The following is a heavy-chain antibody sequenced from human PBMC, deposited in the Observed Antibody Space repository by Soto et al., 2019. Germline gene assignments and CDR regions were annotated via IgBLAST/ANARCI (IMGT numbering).Heavy chain of an antibody. CDR2: IYYSGST. D-gene: IGHD2-15*01. Sequence: PSETLSLTCTVSGVSISSYYWSWIRQPPGKGLEWIGYIYYSGSTNYNPSLKSRVTISEDTSKNQFSLKLSSVTAADTAMYCCARGWGSRTTLDYWGQGMLVTVSS. CDR3: ARGWGSRTTLDY. CDR1: GVSISSYY. V-gene: IGHV4-59*01. J-gene: IGHJ4*02.